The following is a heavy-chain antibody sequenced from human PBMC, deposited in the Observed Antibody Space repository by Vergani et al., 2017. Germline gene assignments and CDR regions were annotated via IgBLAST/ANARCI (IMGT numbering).Heavy chain of an antibody. J-gene: IGHJ6*02. CDR3: AGWFGELLYSPYYYYGMDV. V-gene: IGHV1-3*01. Sequence: QVQLVQSGAEVKKPGASVKVSCKASGYTFTSYAMHWVRQAPGQRLEWMGWINAGNGNTKYSQKFQGRVTSTRDTSASTAYMELSSLRSEDTAVYYCAGWFGELLYSPYYYYGMDVWGQGTTVTVSS. CDR2: INAGNGNT. CDR1: GYTFTSYA. D-gene: IGHD3-10*01.